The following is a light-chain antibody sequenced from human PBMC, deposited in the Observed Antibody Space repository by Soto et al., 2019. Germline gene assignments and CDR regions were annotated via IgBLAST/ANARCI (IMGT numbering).Light chain of an antibody. V-gene: IGKV1-39*01. Sequence: EIQMTQSPASLSLSIGDRATITCRASQSISSYLNWYQQKPGKAPKLLIYAASSWQTGFPSRFSGSGSGTDFTLTISSLQAEDVETYHSEESYSPTYTFGQGTKVDI. CDR2: AAS. J-gene: IGKJ2*01. CDR1: QSISSY. CDR3: EESYSPTYT.